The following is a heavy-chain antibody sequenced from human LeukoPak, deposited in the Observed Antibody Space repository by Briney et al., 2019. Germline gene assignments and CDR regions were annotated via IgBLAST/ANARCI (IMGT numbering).Heavy chain of an antibody. CDR2: ISYDGSNK. J-gene: IGHJ4*02. V-gene: IGHV3-30-3*01. D-gene: IGHD2-2*01. CDR3: ARVKGSSTFDY. Sequence: PGRSLRLSCAASGFTFSSYTMHWVRQAPGKGLEWVAVISYDGSNKYYAGSVKGRFTISRDNSKNTLYLQMNSLRAEDTAVYYCARVKGSSTFDYWGQGTLVTVSS. CDR1: GFTFSSYT.